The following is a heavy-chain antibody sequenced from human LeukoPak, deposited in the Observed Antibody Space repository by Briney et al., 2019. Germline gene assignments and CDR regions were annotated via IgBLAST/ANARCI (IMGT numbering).Heavy chain of an antibody. V-gene: IGHV3-23*01. CDR2: VSGSGGNT. CDR3: TKGGVVSAFGY. CDR1: GFSFGTYA. D-gene: IGHD3-22*01. J-gene: IGHJ4*02. Sequence: GGSLRLSCTASGFSFGTYAMTWVRQAPGKGLECVSTVSGSGGNTYYTDSVKGRFTISRDNSKNTLFLQMSSLRAEDTALYYCTKGGVVSAFGYWGQGVLVTVSS.